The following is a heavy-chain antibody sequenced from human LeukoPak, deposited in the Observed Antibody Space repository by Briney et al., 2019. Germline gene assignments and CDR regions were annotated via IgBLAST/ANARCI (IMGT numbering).Heavy chain of an antibody. CDR3: ARDKWCGASDH. Sequence: GGSLRLSCAASGFSFSAHWMHWVRQAPGKGLMWVAQINGDATATNYAGSVKGRFTISRDNAKNTVHLQMSALTAEDTAVYYCARDKWCGASDHWGQGSLVTVSS. CDR2: INGDATAT. D-gene: IGHD2-8*01. CDR1: GFSFSAHW. V-gene: IGHV3-74*01. J-gene: IGHJ4*02.